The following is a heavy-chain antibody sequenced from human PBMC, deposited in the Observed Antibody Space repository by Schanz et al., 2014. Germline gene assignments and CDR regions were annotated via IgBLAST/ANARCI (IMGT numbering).Heavy chain of an antibody. V-gene: IGHV3-66*01. J-gene: IGHJ4*02. CDR2: IYSDGST. Sequence: EVQLVESGGGLVQPGGSLIISCSASGFTFSDYALHWVRQAPGKGLECVSIIYSDGSTYYVDSVKGRFFISRDNSKNTVYLQMXXXXXXXXXVYYCARDPGGTKTHGLWGQGTLVTVSS. D-gene: IGHD2-15*01. CDR3: ARDPGGTKTHGL. CDR1: GFTFSDYA.